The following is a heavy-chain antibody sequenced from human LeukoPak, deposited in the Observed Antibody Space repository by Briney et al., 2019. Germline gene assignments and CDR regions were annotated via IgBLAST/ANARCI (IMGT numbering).Heavy chain of an antibody. J-gene: IGHJ6*03. CDR2: ISSISSYI. CDR1: GFTFSSYS. CDR3: ARATYYYDSSGYYYDYYYYMDV. V-gene: IGHV3-21*01. Sequence: PGRTLRLSRAASGFTFSSYSMNGVRQAPAKGLEWVSSISSISSYIYYTDSLKGRFTTSRDNAKNTLYLQMNTLRAEDTAVYYCARATYYYDSSGYYYDYYYYMDVWGKGTTVTVSS. D-gene: IGHD3-22*01.